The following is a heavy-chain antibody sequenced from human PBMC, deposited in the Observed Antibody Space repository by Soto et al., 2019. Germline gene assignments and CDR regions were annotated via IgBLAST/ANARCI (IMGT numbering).Heavy chain of an antibody. V-gene: IGHV3-11*01. J-gene: IGHJ6*03. CDR1: GFTFSDYY. D-gene: IGHD1-26*01. Sequence: GGSLRLSCAASGFTFSDYYMSWIRQAPGKGLEWVSYISSSGSTIYYADSVKGRFTISRDNAKNSLYLQMNSLRAEDTAVYYCARVEWVLRDGYIDVWGKGTTVTVSS. CDR3: ARVEWVLRDGYIDV. CDR2: ISSSGSTI.